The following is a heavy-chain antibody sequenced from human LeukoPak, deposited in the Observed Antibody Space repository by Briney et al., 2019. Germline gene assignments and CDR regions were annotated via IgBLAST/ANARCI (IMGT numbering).Heavy chain of an antibody. V-gene: IGHV4-61*02. CDR2: IYTSGST. CDR1: GGSISSSSYY. CDR3: AGASYYYYMDV. Sequence: PSETLSLTCTVSGGSISSSSYYWGWIRQPAGKGLEWIGRIYTSGSTNYDPSLKSRVTMSVDTSKNQFSLKLSSVTAADTAVYYCAGASYYYYMDVWGKGTTVTVSS. J-gene: IGHJ6*03.